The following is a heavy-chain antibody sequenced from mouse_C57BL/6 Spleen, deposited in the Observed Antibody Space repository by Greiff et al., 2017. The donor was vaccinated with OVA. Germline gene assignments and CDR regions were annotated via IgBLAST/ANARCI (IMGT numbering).Heavy chain of an antibody. CDR3: ARSSPITTVGYFDV. J-gene: IGHJ1*03. Sequence: VQLQQSGAELVKPGASVKISCKASGYAFSSYWMNWVKQRPGKGLEWIGQIYPGDGDTNYNGKFKGKATLTADKSSSPAYMQLSSLTSEDSAVYFCARSSPITTVGYFDVWGTGTTVTVSS. D-gene: IGHD1-1*01. V-gene: IGHV1-80*01. CDR2: IYPGDGDT. CDR1: GYAFSSYW.